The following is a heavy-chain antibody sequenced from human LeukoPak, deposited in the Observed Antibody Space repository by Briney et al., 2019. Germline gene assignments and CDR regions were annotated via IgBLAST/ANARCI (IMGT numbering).Heavy chain of an antibody. CDR3: ARGRVGSARLGYFDY. J-gene: IGHJ4*02. Sequence: ASVKVSCKASGYTFTGYYMHWVRQAPGQGLEWMGWINPNSGGTNYAQKFQGRVTMTRDTSISTAYMGLSRLRSDDTAVYYCARGRVGSARLGYFDYWGQGTLVTVSS. CDR2: INPNSGGT. V-gene: IGHV1-2*02. D-gene: IGHD6-6*01. CDR1: GYTFTGYY.